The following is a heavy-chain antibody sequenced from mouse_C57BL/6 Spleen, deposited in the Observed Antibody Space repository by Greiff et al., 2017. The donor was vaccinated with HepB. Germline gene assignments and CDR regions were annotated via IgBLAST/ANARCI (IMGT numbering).Heavy chain of an antibody. Sequence: QVQLKQSGPELVKPGASVKISCKASGYAFSSSWMNWVKQRPGKGLEWIGRIYPGDGDTNYNGKFKGKATLTADKSSSTAYMQLSSLTSEDSAVYFCARSPDGYYYFGYWGQGTTLTVSS. J-gene: IGHJ2*01. CDR1: GYAFSSSW. CDR3: ARSPDGYYYFGY. V-gene: IGHV1-82*01. CDR2: IYPGDGDT. D-gene: IGHD2-3*01.